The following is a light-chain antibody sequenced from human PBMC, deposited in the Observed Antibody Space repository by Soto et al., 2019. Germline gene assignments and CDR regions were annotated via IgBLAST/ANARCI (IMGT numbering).Light chain of an antibody. CDR2: EVS. J-gene: IGLJ1*01. CDR1: SSDVGGYNY. CDR3: NSYAGSNNV. Sequence: QSALTQPPSASGSPGQSVTISCTGTSSDVGGYNYVSWYQQHPGKAPKLMIYEVSQRPSGVPDRFYGSKSGNTASLTVSGLQAEDEEDYYCNSYAGSNNVFGTGTKVTVL. V-gene: IGLV2-8*01.